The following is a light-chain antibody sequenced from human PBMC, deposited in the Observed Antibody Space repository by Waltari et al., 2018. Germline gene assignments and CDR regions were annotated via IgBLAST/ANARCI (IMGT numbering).Light chain of an antibody. CDR3: QQYNIYPRT. CDR2: QAS. CDR1: QSFSSW. J-gene: IGKJ1*01. V-gene: IGKV1-5*03. Sequence: DIHMTQSPYTLSASVGDRVTIPCRASQSFSSWLAWYQQKPGKAPKLLIYQASRLQTGVPSRFSGSESGTEATLTINNLQPDDFATYYCQQYNIYPRTYGQGTKVEIK.